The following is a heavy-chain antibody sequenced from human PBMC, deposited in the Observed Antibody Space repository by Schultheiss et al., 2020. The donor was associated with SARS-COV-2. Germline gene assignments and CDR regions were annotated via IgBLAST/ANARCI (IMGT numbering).Heavy chain of an antibody. CDR2: IYYSGST. CDR3: ARGPYYYDPYGGGMYYGMDV. Sequence: SETLSLTCAVYGGSFSGYYWSWIRQHPGKGLEWIGYIYYSGSTYYNPSLKSLVTISVDTSKNQFSLKLSSVTAADTAVYYCARGPYYYDPYGGGMYYGMDVWGQGTTVTVSS. D-gene: IGHD3-22*01. J-gene: IGHJ6*02. V-gene: IGHV4-31*01. CDR1: GGSFSGYY.